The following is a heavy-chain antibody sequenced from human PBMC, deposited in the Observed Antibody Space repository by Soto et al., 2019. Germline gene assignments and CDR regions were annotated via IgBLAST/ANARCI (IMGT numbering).Heavy chain of an antibody. CDR3: ATTGGDSGSYFSVFDY. CDR2: ISGSGGST. D-gene: IGHD1-26*01. V-gene: IGHV3-23*01. J-gene: IGHJ4*02. Sequence: GGSLRLSCAASGFTFSSYAMSWVRQAPGKGLEWVSAISGSGGSTYYADSVKGRFTISRDKSKNTLYLQMNSLRAEDTAVYYCATTGGDSGSYFSVFDYWGQGTLVTVSS. CDR1: GFTFSSYA.